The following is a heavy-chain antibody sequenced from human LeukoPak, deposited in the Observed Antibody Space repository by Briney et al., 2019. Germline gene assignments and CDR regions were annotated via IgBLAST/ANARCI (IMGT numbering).Heavy chain of an antibody. V-gene: IGHV4-59*01. J-gene: IGHJ6*03. CDR1: GGSISTYY. CDR3: ARGGGLLSYYYYMDV. Sequence: SETLSLTCTVSGGSISTYYWSWIRQPPGKGLEWIGYIYHSGSTNYNPSLKSRVTISVDTSQNQFSLNLSSVTAADTAVYYCARGGGLLSYYYYMDVWGKGTTVTISS. D-gene: IGHD2-2*01. CDR2: IYHSGST.